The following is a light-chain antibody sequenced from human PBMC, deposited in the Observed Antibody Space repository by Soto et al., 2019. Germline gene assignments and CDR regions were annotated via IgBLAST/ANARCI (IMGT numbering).Light chain of an antibody. CDR1: SSDVGGYNY. V-gene: IGLV2-14*01. J-gene: IGLJ1*01. Sequence: QSVLTQPASVSGSPGQSITISCTGTSSDVGGYNYVSWYQQHPGKAPKLMLYDVSNRPSGVSYRFSGSKSGNTASLTISGLQAVDEADYYCSSYTSSSTNVFGTGTKVTVL. CDR3: SSYTSSSTNV. CDR2: DVS.